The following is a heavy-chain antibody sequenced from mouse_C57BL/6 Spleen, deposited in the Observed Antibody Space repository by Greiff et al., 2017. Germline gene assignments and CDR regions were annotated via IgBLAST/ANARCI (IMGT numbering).Heavy chain of an antibody. CDR1: GFTFSDYG. Sequence: EVKLQESGGGLVKPGGSLQLSCAASGFTFSDYGMHWVRQAPEKGLEWVAYISSGSSTLYYADTVKGRFTISRDNAENTLFLNMTSLRSEDTAMYYCARGDYVLRYAMYYWGQGTSVTVSS. V-gene: IGHV5-17*01. J-gene: IGHJ4*01. CDR2: ISSGSSTL. D-gene: IGHD2-4*01. CDR3: ARGDYVLRYAMYY.